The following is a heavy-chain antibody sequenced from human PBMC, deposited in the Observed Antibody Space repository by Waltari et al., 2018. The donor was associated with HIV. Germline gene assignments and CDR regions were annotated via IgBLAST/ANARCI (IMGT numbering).Heavy chain of an antibody. CDR1: GGSISSYY. CDR2: IYYSGST. V-gene: IGHV4-59*01. J-gene: IGHJ5*02. CDR3: ARVLMAAGTTTISEWAHNWFDP. Sequence: QVQLQESGPGLVKPSATLSLTCTVSGGSISSYYWSWIRQPPGKGLEWIGYIYYSGSTNYNPSLKSRVTISVDTSKNQFSLKLSSVTAADTAVYYCARVLMAAGTTTISEWAHNWFDPWGQGTLVTVSS. D-gene: IGHD6-13*01.